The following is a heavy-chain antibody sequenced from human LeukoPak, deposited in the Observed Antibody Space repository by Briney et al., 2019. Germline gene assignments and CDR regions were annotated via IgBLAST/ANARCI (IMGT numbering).Heavy chain of an antibody. CDR2: INAYNGNT. D-gene: IGHD3-10*01. V-gene: IGHV1-18*04. CDR3: ARGADYYGSGSRGYGMGV. Sequence: ASVKVSCKASGYTCTSYGISWVRQAPGPGLEWMGWINAYNGNTNYAQKPHGRLTITTDTSTSTANMELRCLRSDDTAVYYCARGADYYGSGSRGYGMGVWGKGTTVTVSS. CDR1: GYTCTSYG. J-gene: IGHJ6*04.